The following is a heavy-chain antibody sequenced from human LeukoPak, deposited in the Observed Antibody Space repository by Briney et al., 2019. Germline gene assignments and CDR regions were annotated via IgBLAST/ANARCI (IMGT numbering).Heavy chain of an antibody. J-gene: IGHJ4*02. V-gene: IGHV3-43*01. CDR1: GFTFDDYT. CDR2: ITTEGGTT. CDR3: VAERSRVFHF. Sequence: PGGSLRLSCATSGFTFDDYTMHWVRQVPGKGLDWISLITTEGGTTYYAASVKGRFTISRDNNKNFLYLQMNTLRIEDTALYRCVAERSRVFHFWGQGTLVSVST. D-gene: IGHD1-26*01.